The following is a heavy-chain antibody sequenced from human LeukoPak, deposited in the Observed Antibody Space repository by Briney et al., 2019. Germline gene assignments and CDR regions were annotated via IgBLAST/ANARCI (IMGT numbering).Heavy chain of an antibody. V-gene: IGHV4-34*01. Sequence: PSETLSLTCAVYRGSFSGFFWTWIRQPPGKGLEWIGAITPGGSTNNNSALKSRLSMSLDSARDQFPLKLRLVTAADTAVDYFARGSCDLYSHGPHWYSDLWGLGTLVIVSS. J-gene: IGHJ2*01. CDR3: ARGSCDLYSHGPHWYSDL. CDR2: ITPGGST. D-gene: IGHD5-18*01. CDR1: RGSFSGFF.